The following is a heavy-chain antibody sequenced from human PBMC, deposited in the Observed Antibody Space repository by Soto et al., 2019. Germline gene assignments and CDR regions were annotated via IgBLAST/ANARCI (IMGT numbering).Heavy chain of an antibody. CDR2: ISYDGSNK. J-gene: IGHJ6*02. V-gene: IGHV3-30*18. CDR1: GFTFSSYG. D-gene: IGHD2-2*02. Sequence: QVQLVESGGGVVQPGRSLRLSCAASGFTFSSYGMHWVRQAPGKGLEWVAVISYDGSNKYYADSVKGRFTISRDNSKNTLYLQMNSLRAEDTAVYYCAKDERYCSITSCYTYYYYGMDVWGQGTTVTVSS. CDR3: AKDERYCSITSCYTYYYYGMDV.